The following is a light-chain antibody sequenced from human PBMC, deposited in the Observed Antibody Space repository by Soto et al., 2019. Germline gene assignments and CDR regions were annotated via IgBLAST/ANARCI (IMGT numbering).Light chain of an antibody. CDR1: QSVSSSQ. CDR2: GAS. J-gene: IGKJ2*01. Sequence: EIVLTQSPGTLSLSPGESATLSCRASQSVSSSQVAWYQQKPGQAPRLLIYGASSRATGIPDRFSGVGSETDFSLTISRLEPEDCAVYYCQQYDTSPHTFGQGTKLEIK. V-gene: IGKV3-20*01. CDR3: QQYDTSPHT.